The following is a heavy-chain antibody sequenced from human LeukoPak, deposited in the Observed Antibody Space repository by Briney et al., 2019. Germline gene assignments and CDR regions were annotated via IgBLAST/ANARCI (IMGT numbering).Heavy chain of an antibody. CDR2: INPNSGGT. V-gene: IGHV1-2*06. CDR1: GYTFTGYY. J-gene: IGHJ6*03. D-gene: IGHD3-22*01. Sequence: ASVKVSCKASGYTFTGYYMHWVRQAPGQGLEWMGRINPNSGGTNYAQKFQGRVTMTRDTSISTAYMELSRLRSDDTAVYYCARLIVAGADYYYYYVDVWGKGTTVTVSS. CDR3: ARLIVAGADYYYYYVDV.